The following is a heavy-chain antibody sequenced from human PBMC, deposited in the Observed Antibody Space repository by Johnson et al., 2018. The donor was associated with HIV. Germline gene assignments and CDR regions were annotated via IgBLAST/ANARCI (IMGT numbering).Heavy chain of an antibody. CDR2: INSDGSST. CDR3: ARDGESQQLPLGDAFDF. D-gene: IGHD6-13*01. CDR1: GFTLSSYW. V-gene: IGHV3-74*01. Sequence: VQLVESGGGVVQPGRSLRLSCAASGFTLSSYWMHWVRQAPGKGLVWVSRINSDGSSTSYADSVKGRFTISRDNSKNTLYLQMNSLRVEDTAVYYCARDGESQQLPLGDAFDFWGQGTMVTVSS. J-gene: IGHJ3*01.